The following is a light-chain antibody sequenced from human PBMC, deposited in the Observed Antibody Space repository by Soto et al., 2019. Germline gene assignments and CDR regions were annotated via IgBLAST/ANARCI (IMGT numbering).Light chain of an antibody. Sequence: EVVLTQSPATLSVSPGDRATLSCRASQSVSRNLAWYHQKPGQAPRLLIYGASTRATGVLARFSRSGSATEFTLSISSLQSEDVAVYYCQQYGEWPPETFGQGTKLEI. V-gene: IGKV3-15*01. J-gene: IGKJ2*01. CDR3: QQYGEWPPET. CDR1: QSVSRN. CDR2: GAS.